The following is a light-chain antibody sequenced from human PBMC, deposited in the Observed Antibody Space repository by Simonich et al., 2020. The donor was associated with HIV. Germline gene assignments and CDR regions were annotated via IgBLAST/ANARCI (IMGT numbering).Light chain of an antibody. CDR1: SSDIGRYNL. Sequence: QSALTQPASVSGSPVQSITISCTGPSSDIGRYNLFSWSQPHPGKAPKLIIYEGSKRPSGVSNRFSGSKSGNTASLTISGLQAEDEANYYCCSYRSSSTLVFGGGTKLTVL. V-gene: IGLV2-23*01. CDR3: CSYRSSSTLV. J-gene: IGLJ2*01. CDR2: EGS.